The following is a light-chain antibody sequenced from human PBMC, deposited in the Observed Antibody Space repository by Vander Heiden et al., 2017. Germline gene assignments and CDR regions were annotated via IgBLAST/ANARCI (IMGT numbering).Light chain of an antibody. V-gene: IGKV3-15*01. CDR2: HAS. CDR1: QSISSN. CDR3: QQYTNWPLT. Sequence: EIVMTQSPATLSVSPGERTTLSCWASQSISSNLAWYQQKPGQTPRLLIYHASIRATGIPARFSGSGSGTEFTLTISSLQSEDFAVYYCQQYTNWPLTFGQGTKVEIK. J-gene: IGKJ1*01.